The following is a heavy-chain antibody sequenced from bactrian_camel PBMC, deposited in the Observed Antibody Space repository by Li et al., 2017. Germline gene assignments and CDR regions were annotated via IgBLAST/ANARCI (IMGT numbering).Heavy chain of an antibody. Sequence: VQLVESGGGSVQAGGSMRLSCSVSEPLRTLCMGWFRQPPGKEREAVGSIDSDGVTYYDDSVKGRFTISLGNAKNIVYLQMDSLKPEDTGMYFCAVKLGLMDISTLMMGGKDYYAMDYWGKGTQVTVS. CDR2: IDSDGVT. J-gene: IGHJ7*01. D-gene: IGHD1*01. CDR1: EPLRTLC. V-gene: IGHV3S53*01.